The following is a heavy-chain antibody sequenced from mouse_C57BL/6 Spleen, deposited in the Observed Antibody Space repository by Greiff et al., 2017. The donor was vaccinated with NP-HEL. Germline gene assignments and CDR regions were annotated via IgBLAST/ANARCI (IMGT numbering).Heavy chain of an antibody. CDR1: GYTFTDYN. Sequence: VQLQQSGPELVKPGASVKMSCKASGYTFTDYNMHWVKQSHGKSLEWIGYINPNNGGTSYNQKFKGKATLTVNKSSSTAYMELRSLTSEDSAVYYCASLQLRLPFDYWGQGTTLTVSS. D-gene: IGHD3-2*02. J-gene: IGHJ2*01. CDR3: ASLQLRLPFDY. V-gene: IGHV1-22*01. CDR2: INPNNGGT.